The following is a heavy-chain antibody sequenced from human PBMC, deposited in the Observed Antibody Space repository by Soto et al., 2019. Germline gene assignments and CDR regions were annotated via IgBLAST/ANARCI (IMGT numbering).Heavy chain of an antibody. Sequence: GGSLRLSCAASGFAFTNYAISWVRQAPGKGLEWVSAVSGRGDSTFYADSVKGRFTISRDNSKNTVYLQMSSLRAEDTAIYYCAKDGHQMLGYFDYWGQGTLVTVSS. V-gene: IGHV3-23*01. J-gene: IGHJ4*02. CDR3: AKDGHQMLGYFDY. D-gene: IGHD2-2*01. CDR2: VSGRGDST. CDR1: GFAFTNYA.